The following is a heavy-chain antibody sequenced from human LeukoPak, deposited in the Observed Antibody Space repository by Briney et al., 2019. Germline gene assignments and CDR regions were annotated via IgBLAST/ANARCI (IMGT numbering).Heavy chain of an antibody. CDR1: GYPFTCYY. Sequence: ASVQVSCKASGYPFTCYYMHWVRQAPGQGLEWMGWIHPNSGDTNYAQKFQGRVTMTRDTSISTAYMELSRLISDDTALYYCSSGGTKLDYWGQGTLVTVSS. D-gene: IGHD2-2*01. J-gene: IGHJ4*02. CDR3: SSGGTKLDY. CDR2: IHPNSGDT. V-gene: IGHV1-2*02.